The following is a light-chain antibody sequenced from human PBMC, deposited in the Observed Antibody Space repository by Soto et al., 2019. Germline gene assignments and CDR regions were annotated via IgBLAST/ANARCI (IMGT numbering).Light chain of an antibody. CDR2: GAS. CDR3: QQYNNWPRT. V-gene: IGKV3-15*01. J-gene: IGKJ1*01. Sequence: EIVMTQSPATLSVSPGERATLSCWASQSVSSNLAWYQQKPGQAPRLLIYGASTRTTGIPARFSGSGSETGFTLTINGLQSEDFAIYFCQQYNNWPRTFGRGTKVEI. CDR1: QSVSSN.